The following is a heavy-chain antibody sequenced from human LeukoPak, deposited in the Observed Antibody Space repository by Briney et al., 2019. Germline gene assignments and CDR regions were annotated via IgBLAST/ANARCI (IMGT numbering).Heavy chain of an antibody. J-gene: IGHJ4*02. D-gene: IGHD2-2*01. Sequence: GGSLRLSCAASGFTFSAYGMHWVRQAPGKGLEWVAVIWSDGGKSYKSDSVKGRFTISRDNSKNTLYLQMNSLRADDTAVYYCATDSIGPATDFDYWGQGTLVTVSS. CDR3: ATDSIGPATDFDY. V-gene: IGHV3-33*01. CDR2: IWSDGGKS. CDR1: GFTFSAYG.